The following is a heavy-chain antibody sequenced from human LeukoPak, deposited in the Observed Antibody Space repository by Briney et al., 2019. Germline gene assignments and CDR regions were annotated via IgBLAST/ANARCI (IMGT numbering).Heavy chain of an antibody. CDR1: GFTFTSYT. CDR2: ISSSGSYI. J-gene: IGHJ3*02. Sequence: GGSLRLSCAASGFTFTSYTMNWVRQAPGKGLEWVSDISSSGSYIDYADSVKGRFTISRDNAKNSLFLQMNSLRAKDTAVYYCARSLIADGAFDIWGQGTMVTVSS. D-gene: IGHD2-21*01. V-gene: IGHV3-21*01. CDR3: ARSLIADGAFDI.